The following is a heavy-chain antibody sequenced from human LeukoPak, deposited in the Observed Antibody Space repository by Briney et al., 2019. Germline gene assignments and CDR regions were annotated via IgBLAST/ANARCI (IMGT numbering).Heavy chain of an antibody. CDR2: ITHAGRI. J-gene: IGHJ4*03. CDR3: APIIGGSSDFAY. D-gene: IGHD4-23*01. Sequence: SETLSLTCAVYGGPFSTYYWSWIRQPPGKGLEWIGEITHAGRINYNPSLKSRVTISIDTSKNQFSLTLTSVTAADTAVYFCAPIIGGSSDFAYWGQGTLVTVSS. V-gene: IGHV4-34*01. CDR1: GGPFSTYY.